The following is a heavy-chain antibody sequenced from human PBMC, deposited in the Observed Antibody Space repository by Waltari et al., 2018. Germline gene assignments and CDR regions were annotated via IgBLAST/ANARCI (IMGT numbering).Heavy chain of an antibody. D-gene: IGHD3-10*01. V-gene: IGHV1-18*01. J-gene: IGHJ4*02. CDR2: STTYNGKA. CDR3: ARDRIRKDF. CDR1: GYNFVAYG. Sequence: QVQLVQSGPEMKKPGASVKVSCKTSGYNFVAYGIRWVRQAPGQGLEWMGYSTTYNGKAKYAEKFQGRLTLSTDTSTSTAYLEVRSLTPDDTAVYYCARDRIRKDFWGQGALVTVSS.